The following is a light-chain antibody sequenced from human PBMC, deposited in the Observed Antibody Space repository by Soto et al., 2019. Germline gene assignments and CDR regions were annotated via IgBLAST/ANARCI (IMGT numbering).Light chain of an antibody. J-gene: IGLJ2*01. CDR2: HDS. V-gene: IGLV3-21*02. Sequence: SYELTQQPSVSVAPGQTATITCGGNNIGSKSVHWYQQKAGQAPVVVVFHDSDRPSDIPERFSGSKSGTTATLTINRVEAGDEADYYCQVWDRSSDVIFGGGTKVTVL. CDR3: QVWDRSSDVI. CDR1: NIGSKS.